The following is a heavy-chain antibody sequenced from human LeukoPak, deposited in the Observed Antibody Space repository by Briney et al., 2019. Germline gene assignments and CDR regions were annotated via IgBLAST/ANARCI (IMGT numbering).Heavy chain of an antibody. CDR1: GGTFSSYA. CDR2: IIPIFGTA. CDR3: ARGGIVVVPAAKYNWFDP. D-gene: IGHD2-2*01. J-gene: IGHJ5*02. V-gene: IGHV1-69*13. Sequence: ASVKVSCKASGGTFSSYAISWVRQAPGQGLEWMGGIIPIFGTANYAQKFQGRVTITADESTSTAYMELGSLRSEDTAVYYCARGGIVVVPAAKYNWFDPWGQGTLVTVSS.